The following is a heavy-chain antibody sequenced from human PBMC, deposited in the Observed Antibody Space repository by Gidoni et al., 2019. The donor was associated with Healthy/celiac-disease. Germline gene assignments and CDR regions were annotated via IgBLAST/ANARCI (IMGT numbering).Heavy chain of an antibody. D-gene: IGHD4-17*01. CDR3: ARDPPVSSYGDYVYDYGMDV. J-gene: IGHJ6*02. V-gene: IGHV3-33*01. CDR2: IWYDGSNK. Sequence: APGKGLEWVAVIWYDGSNKYYADSVKGRFTISRDNSKNTLYLQMNSLRAEDTAVYYCARDPPVSSYGDYVYDYGMDVWGQGTTVTVSS.